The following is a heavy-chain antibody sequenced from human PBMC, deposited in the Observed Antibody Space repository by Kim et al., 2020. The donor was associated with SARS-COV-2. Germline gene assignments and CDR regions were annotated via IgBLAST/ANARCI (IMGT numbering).Heavy chain of an antibody. J-gene: IGHJ4*02. CDR3: AKFSLIGGAY. D-gene: IGHD3-16*01. Sequence: LSLTCAASGFTFSSYAMSWVRQAPGKGLEWVSAISGSGGSTYYADSVKGRFTISRDNSKNTLYLQMNSLRAEDTAVYYCAKFSLIGGAYWGQGTLVTVSS. CDR2: ISGSGGST. V-gene: IGHV3-23*01. CDR1: GFTFSSYA.